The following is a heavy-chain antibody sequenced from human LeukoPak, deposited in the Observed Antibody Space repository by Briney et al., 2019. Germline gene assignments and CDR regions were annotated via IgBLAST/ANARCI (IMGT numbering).Heavy chain of an antibody. CDR3: AKESGLITLVQGYYFDY. J-gene: IGHJ4*02. D-gene: IGHD3-10*01. CDR2: ISSGGSTI. CDR1: GFIFSDYY. Sequence: GGSLRLSCAASGFIFSDYYMSWIRQAPGKGLEWLSFISSGGSTIYYADSVKGRFTISRDNSKNTLYLQMNSLRAEDTAVYYCAKESGLITLVQGYYFDYWGQGTLVTVSS. V-gene: IGHV3-11*01.